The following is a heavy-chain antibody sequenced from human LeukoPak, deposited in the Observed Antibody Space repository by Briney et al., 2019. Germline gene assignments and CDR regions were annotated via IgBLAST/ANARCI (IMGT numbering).Heavy chain of an antibody. Sequence: ASVKVSCKASGYTVTGYYMHWVRQAPGQGLEWMGWINPNSGGTNYAQKFQVRVTMTRDTSISTAYMELSRLRSDDTAVYYCARGSAIVTSYRGGNWFDPWGQGTLVTVSS. D-gene: IGHD5-18*01. CDR2: INPNSGGT. V-gene: IGHV1-2*02. CDR3: ARGSAIVTSYRGGNWFDP. J-gene: IGHJ5*02. CDR1: GYTVTGYY.